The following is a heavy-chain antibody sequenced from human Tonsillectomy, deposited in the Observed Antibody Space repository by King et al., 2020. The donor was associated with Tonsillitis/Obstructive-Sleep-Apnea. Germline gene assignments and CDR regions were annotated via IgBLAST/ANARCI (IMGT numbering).Heavy chain of an antibody. CDR2: IYPGDSDS. V-gene: IGHV5-51*01. Sequence: QLVQSGAEVKKPGASLKISCKGSGYDFSTYWIAWVRQMPGKGLEWMGIIYPGDSDSRYSPSFQGQVTISADKSISTAYLQWSSLKASDTAMYYCARRGNKNYENWFDPWGQGTLVTVSS. D-gene: IGHD1-7*01. CDR3: ARRGNKNYENWFDP. CDR1: GYDFSTYW. J-gene: IGHJ5*02.